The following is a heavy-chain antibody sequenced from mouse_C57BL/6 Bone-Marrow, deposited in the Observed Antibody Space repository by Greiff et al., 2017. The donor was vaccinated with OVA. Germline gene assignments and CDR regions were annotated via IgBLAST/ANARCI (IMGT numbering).Heavy chain of an antibody. CDR3: ARGDYSNYVDY. Sequence: DVKLQESGPGLVKPSQSLSLTCSVTGYSITSGYYWNWIRQFPGNKLEWMGYISYDGSNNYNPSLKNRISITRDTSKNQFFLKLNSVTTEDTATYYCARGDYSNYVDYWGQGTTLTVSS. J-gene: IGHJ2*01. D-gene: IGHD2-5*01. CDR1: GYSITSGYY. V-gene: IGHV3-6*01. CDR2: ISYDGSN.